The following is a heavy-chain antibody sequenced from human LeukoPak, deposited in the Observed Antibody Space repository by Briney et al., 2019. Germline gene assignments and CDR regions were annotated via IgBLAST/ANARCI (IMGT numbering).Heavy chain of an antibody. CDR3: VRVGGRSSIGGDC. CDR1: GFTFSTYW. CDR2: IKSDGSNS. J-gene: IGHJ4*02. Sequence: GGSLRLSCAASGFTFSTYWMHWVRQAPGTGLVWVSRIKSDGSNSNYADCVKGRFTISRDNAKNTLYLQMNSLRAEDTAVYHCVRVGGRSSIGGDCWGQGTLVTVSS. D-gene: IGHD3-10*01. V-gene: IGHV3-74*01.